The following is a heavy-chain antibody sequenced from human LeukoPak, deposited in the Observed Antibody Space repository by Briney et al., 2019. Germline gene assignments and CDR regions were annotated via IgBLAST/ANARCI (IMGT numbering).Heavy chain of an antibody. Sequence: TGGSLRLSCAASGFTFSSYWMTWVRQAPGKGLEWVANIKEDGSEKYYVDSVKGRFTISRDNAKNSLYLQMNSLRAEDTAVYYCARDRVDEWFDPWGQGTLVTVSS. J-gene: IGHJ5*02. CDR1: GFTFSSYW. CDR2: IKEDGSEK. V-gene: IGHV3-7*03. CDR3: ARDRVDEWFDP.